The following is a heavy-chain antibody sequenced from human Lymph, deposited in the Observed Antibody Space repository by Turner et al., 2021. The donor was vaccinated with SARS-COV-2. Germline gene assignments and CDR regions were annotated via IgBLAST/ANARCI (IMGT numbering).Heavy chain of an antibody. CDR2: IKPNSGGT. CDR3: AGEGVTVSGYYYGMDV. Sequence: QVQLVQSGAEVKKPGASVKVSCKASGYPFTAYYMHWVRQAPGQGLGWMGWIKPNSGGTSNAQKFQGKVTMTRDTSISTAYMELSRLTSDDTAVYYCAGEGVTVSGYYYGMDVWGQGTTVTVSS. CDR1: GYPFTAYY. J-gene: IGHJ6*02. D-gene: IGHD4-17*01. V-gene: IGHV1-2*02.